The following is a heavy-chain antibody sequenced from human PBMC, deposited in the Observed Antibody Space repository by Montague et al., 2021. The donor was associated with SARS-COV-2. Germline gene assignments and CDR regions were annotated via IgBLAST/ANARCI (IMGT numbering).Heavy chain of an antibody. D-gene: IGHD3-10*01. CDR3: ARDWLDYGSGSSPENWFDP. CDR2: INSDGSST. J-gene: IGHJ5*02. V-gene: IGHV3-74*01. Sequence: SLRLSCAASGFTFSSYWMHWVRQAPGKGLVWVSRINSDGSSTSYPDSVKGRFTISRDNAKNTLYLQMNSLRAEDTAVYYCARDWLDYGSGSSPENWFDPWGQGTLVTVSS. CDR1: GFTFSSYW.